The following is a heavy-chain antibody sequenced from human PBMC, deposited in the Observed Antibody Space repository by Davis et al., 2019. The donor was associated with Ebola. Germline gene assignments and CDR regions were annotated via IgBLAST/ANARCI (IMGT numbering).Heavy chain of an antibody. V-gene: IGHV3-48*02. D-gene: IGHD4-11*01. CDR1: GFPFSDYS. Sequence: PGGSLRLSCAASGFPFSDYSMNWVRQAPGKGLEWVTYITKGSDAIHYADSAKGRFTVSRDNAKHSLFLQMKSLRDEDSAVYYCARDYIFAFDIWGQGTQVTVSS. CDR2: ITKGSDAI. CDR3: ARDYIFAFDI. J-gene: IGHJ4*02.